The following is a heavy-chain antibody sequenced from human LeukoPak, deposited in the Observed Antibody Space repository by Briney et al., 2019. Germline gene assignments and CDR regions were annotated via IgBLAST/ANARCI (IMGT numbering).Heavy chain of an antibody. CDR1: GFTFSSYA. V-gene: IGHV3-23*01. J-gene: IGHJ4*02. D-gene: IGHD2-2*01. Sequence: PGGSLRLSCAASGFTFSSYAMSWVRQAPGKGLEWVSAISGSGGSTYYGDSVKGRFTISRDNSKNTLYLQMNSLRAEDTAVYYCAHDIVVVPAAIPLGDYWGQGTLVTVSS. CDR3: AHDIVVVPAAIPLGDY. CDR2: ISGSGGST.